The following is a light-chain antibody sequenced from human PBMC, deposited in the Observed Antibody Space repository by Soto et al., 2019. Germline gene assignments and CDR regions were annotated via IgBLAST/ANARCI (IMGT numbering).Light chain of an antibody. Sequence: EIVLTQSPGTLSLSPGERATLSCRASQSVSSSYLAWYQQKPGQAPRLLIYGASSRATGIPDRFSGSGSGTDFTLTISRLEPEDFAVYYCQPYGSKGWTFGQGTKVEIK. CDR1: QSVSSSY. V-gene: IGKV3-20*01. CDR2: GAS. CDR3: QPYGSKGWT. J-gene: IGKJ1*01.